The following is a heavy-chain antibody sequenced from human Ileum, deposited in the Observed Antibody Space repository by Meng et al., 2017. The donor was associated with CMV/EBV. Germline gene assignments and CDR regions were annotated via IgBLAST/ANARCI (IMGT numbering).Heavy chain of an antibody. CDR1: GYSVPGYW. J-gene: IGHJ5*02. D-gene: IGHD6-6*01. CDR2: IYPDDPDI. V-gene: IGHV5-51*01. Sequence: GESLKISCKGSGYSVPGYWLGWVRQMPGKGLEWMGLIYPDDPDIRYSQTFLGEVTISADKSSNTAYLQWRSLKPADTAIYCCVRCCEIGARTLSYFDAWGQGTQVTVSS. CDR3: VRCCEIGARTLSYFDA.